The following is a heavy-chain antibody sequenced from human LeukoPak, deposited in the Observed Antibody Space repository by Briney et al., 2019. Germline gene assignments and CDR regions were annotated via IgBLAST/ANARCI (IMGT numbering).Heavy chain of an antibody. J-gene: IGHJ4*02. V-gene: IGHV1-18*01. D-gene: IGHD3-9*01. CDR1: GYTFTSYG. Sequence: ASVTVSCKASGYTFTSYGISWVRQAPGQGLEWMGWISAYNGNTNYAQKLQGRVTMTTDTSTSTAYMELRSLRSDDTAVYYCARGGYFDWLFHEFDYWGQGTLVTVSS. CDR3: ARGGYFDWLFHEFDY. CDR2: ISAYNGNT.